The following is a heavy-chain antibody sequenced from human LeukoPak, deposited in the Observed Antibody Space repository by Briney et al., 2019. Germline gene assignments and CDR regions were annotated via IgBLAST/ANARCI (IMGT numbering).Heavy chain of an antibody. Sequence: PGESLKISCKGSGYRFSGYWIAWVRQVPGKGLEWMGIIYPGDSDTRYSPSVEGQVTISADTSISTAYLQWNSLQASDTAMFYCARLDTAMILGMDVWGQGTTVTVSS. D-gene: IGHD5-18*01. J-gene: IGHJ6*02. V-gene: IGHV5-51*01. CDR3: ARLDTAMILGMDV. CDR2: IYPGDSDT. CDR1: GYRFSGYW.